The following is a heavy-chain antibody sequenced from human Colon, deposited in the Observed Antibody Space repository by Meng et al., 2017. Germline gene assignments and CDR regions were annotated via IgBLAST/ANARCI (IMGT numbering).Heavy chain of an antibody. V-gene: IGHV1-69*06. J-gene: IGHJ5*02. CDR3: ASGEPDGFGGIAAHYNWFDP. CDR1: GGTFSSYA. CDR2: IIPIFGTA. D-gene: IGHD6-6*01. Sequence: SVKVSCKASGGTFSSYAISWVRQAPGQGLEWVGGIIPIFGTANYAQKFQGRVTITADKSTSTAYMELSSLRSEDTAVYYCASGEPDGFGGIAAHYNWFDPWGQGTLVTVSS.